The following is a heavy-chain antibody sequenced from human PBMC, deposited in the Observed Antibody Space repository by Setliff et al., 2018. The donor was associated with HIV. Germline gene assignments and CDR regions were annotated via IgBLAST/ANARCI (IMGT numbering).Heavy chain of an antibody. CDR2: ISYTGST. CDR1: GGSINRSNYY. CDR3: ARWVGELFYYFDY. V-gene: IGHV4-39*07. J-gene: IGHJ4*02. Sequence: SETLSLTCTVPGGSINRSNYYWGWIRQPPGKGLEWIGTISYTGSTYYDPSLKSRVTISVDTSKNQFSLKLRSMTAADTAVYYCARWVGELFYYFDYWGQGTPVTVSS. D-gene: IGHD3-10*01.